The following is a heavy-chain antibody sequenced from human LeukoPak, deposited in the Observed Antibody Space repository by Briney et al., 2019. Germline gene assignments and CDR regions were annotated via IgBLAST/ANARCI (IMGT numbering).Heavy chain of an antibody. D-gene: IGHD1-26*01. CDR1: GFTFSSYS. V-gene: IGHV3-21*01. Sequence: GGSLRLSCAASGFTFSSYSMNWVRQAPGKGLEWVSSISSSSSYIYYADSVKGRFTISRDNAKNSLYLQMNSLSAEDTAVYYCAAMWSYYLIGAYWYFDLWGRGTLVTVSS. J-gene: IGHJ2*01. CDR2: ISSSSSYI. CDR3: AAMWSYYLIGAYWYFDL.